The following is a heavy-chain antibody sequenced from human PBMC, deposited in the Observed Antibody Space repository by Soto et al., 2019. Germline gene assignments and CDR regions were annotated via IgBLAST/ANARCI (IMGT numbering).Heavy chain of an antibody. J-gene: IGHJ4*02. CDR2: ISYDGSYK. Sequence: QVQLAESGGGVVQPGGSLRLSCVASGLVFSDYGIHWVRQAPGKGLEWVAFISYDGSYKNYADSVEGRFTISRDDPKNTLYLQINSLRTEDSAVYYCAKEMFPRTVPVSSSPWGDYWGQGTLVIVSS. CDR1: GLVFSDYG. D-gene: IGHD6-6*01. V-gene: IGHV3-30*18. CDR3: AKEMFPRTVPVSSSPWGDY.